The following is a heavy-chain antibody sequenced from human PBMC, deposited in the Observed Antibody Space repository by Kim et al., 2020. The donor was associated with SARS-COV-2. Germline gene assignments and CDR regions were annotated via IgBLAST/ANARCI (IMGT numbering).Heavy chain of an antibody. CDR1: GGSFSGYY. Sequence: SETLSLTCAVYGGSFSGYYWNWIRQPPGKGLEWIGEINHSGSTNYNPSLKSRGTISVDTSKNQFSLKLSSVTAADTAVYYCAREREYEVTIFGVVYYYYMDVWGKRTTVTVSS. CDR3: AREREYEVTIFGVVYYYYMDV. J-gene: IGHJ6*03. D-gene: IGHD3-3*01. CDR2: INHSGST. V-gene: IGHV4-34*01.